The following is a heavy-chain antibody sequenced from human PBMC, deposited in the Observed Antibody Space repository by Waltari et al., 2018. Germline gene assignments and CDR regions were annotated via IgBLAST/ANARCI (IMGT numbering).Heavy chain of an antibody. CDR3: AREAAGYFDY. J-gene: IGHJ4*02. CDR2: VNPNRGGT. CDR1: GYTLTGYY. V-gene: IGHV1-2*06. D-gene: IGHD6-19*01. Sequence: QVQLVQSGAEVKKPGASVKVSCKDSGYTLTGYYMHWVRQAPGQGLEWMGRVNPNRGGTNYAQKFPGRVTITRDTSISTAYMELSRLGSDDTAVYYWAREAAGYFDYWRQGTLVTVSS.